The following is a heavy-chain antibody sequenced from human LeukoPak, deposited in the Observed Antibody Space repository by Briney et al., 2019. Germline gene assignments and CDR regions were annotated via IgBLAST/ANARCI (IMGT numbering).Heavy chain of an antibody. CDR3: ARLIDDFWSGYSNDAFDI. CDR2: VSFSGNT. Sequence: SETLSLTCTVSRGSLSKYFWNWIRQPPGKGLEWLGYVSFSGNTNYNSSLKSRLTISVDPSKNQFFLNPTSPTAADTAVYYCARLIDDFWSGYSNDAFDIWGQGTMVTVSS. J-gene: IGHJ3*02. V-gene: IGHV4-59*08. D-gene: IGHD3-3*01. CDR1: RGSLSKYF.